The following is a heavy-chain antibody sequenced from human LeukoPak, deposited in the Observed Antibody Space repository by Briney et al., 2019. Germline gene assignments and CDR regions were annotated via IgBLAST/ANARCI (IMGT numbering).Heavy chain of an antibody. CDR2: IKQDGSQE. D-gene: IGHD3-9*01. Sequence: GGPLRLSGEASRFTLSTYWRIWVRQAPGKGLEWVAHIKQDGSQEYYVDSVKGRFTISRDNAKNSLYLQMNSLRAEDTAVYYCARDYTGYFPWGQGTLVIVSS. CDR3: ARDYTGYFP. J-gene: IGHJ5*02. CDR1: RFTLSTYW. V-gene: IGHV3-7*03.